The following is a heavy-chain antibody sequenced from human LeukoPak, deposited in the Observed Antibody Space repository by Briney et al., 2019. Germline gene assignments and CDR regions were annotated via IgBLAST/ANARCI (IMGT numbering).Heavy chain of an antibody. Sequence: RRASVKVSCKASGYTFTSYYMHWVRQAPGQGLEWMGIINPSGGSTNYAQKFQGRVTVTRDTSTSTVYMELSSLRSEDTAVYYCTRGPRITMVRGGQWYYYMDVWGKGTTVTISS. J-gene: IGHJ6*03. CDR1: GYTFTSYY. V-gene: IGHV1-46*01. CDR2: INPSGGST. CDR3: TRGPRITMVRGGQWYYYMDV. D-gene: IGHD3-10*01.